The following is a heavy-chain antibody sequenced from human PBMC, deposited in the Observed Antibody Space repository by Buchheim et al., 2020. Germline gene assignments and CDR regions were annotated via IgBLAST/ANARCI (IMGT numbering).Heavy chain of an antibody. CDR3: AKGVGATSYFDY. V-gene: IGHV3-30*18. D-gene: IGHD1-26*01. CDR2: ISYDGSNK. J-gene: IGHJ4*02. Sequence: QVQLVESGGGVVQPGRSLRLSCAASGFTFSSYGMHWVRQAPGKGLEWVAVISYDGSNKYYADSVKGRFTISRDNSKHTLYLQMNSLRAEDTAVYYCAKGVGATSYFDYWGQGTL. CDR1: GFTFSSYG.